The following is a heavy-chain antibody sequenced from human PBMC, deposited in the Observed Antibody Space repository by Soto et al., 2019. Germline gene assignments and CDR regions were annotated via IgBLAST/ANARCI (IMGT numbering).Heavy chain of an antibody. J-gene: IGHJ6*03. CDR2: IYHSGST. Sequence: TLSLTCAVSSGSISSSNWWSWVRQPPGKGLEWIGEIYHSGSTNYNPSLKSRVTISVDKSKNQFSLKLSSVTAADTAVYYCARGARYCSSTSCYYMDVWGKGTTVTVSS. V-gene: IGHV4-4*02. CDR1: SGSISSSNW. CDR3: ARGARYCSSTSCYYMDV. D-gene: IGHD2-2*01.